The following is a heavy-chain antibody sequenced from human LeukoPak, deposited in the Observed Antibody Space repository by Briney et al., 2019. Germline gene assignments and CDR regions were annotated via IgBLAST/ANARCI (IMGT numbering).Heavy chain of an antibody. J-gene: IGHJ5*02. CDR3: ARGWGSTRYKTYNWFDP. V-gene: IGHV1-18*04. CDR2: ISAYNGNT. CDR1: GYTFTSYG. Sequence: ASVKVSCKASGYTFTSYGISWVRQAPGQGLEWMGWISAYNGNTNYAQKLQGRVTMTTDTSTSTAYMELRSLRSDDTAVYYCARGWGSTRYKTYNWFDPWGQGTLVTVSS. D-gene: IGHD2-2*01.